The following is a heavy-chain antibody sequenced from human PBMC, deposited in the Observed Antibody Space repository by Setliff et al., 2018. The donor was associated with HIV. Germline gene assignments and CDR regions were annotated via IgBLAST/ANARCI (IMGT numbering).Heavy chain of an antibody. V-gene: IGHV4-39*07. CDR3: ARGDGTKYYYYYYMDV. CDR1: GGSISSGSYY. CDR2: IYYTGST. D-gene: IGHD1-7*01. J-gene: IGHJ6*03. Sequence: PSETLSLTCTVSGGSISSGSYYWAWIRQPPGKGLEYIGNIYYTGSTHHNPSLESRVTISVDTSKNQFSLKLSSVTAAGTAVYYCARGDGTKYYYYYYMDVWGKGTTVTVSS.